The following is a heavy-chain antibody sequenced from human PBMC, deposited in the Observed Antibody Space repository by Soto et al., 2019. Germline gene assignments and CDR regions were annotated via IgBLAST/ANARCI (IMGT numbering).Heavy chain of an antibody. J-gene: IGHJ6*02. CDR1: GFSVSGHY. CDR3: ARDCSSTSCYTPHYGMDV. D-gene: IGHD2-2*02. V-gene: IGHV3-53*01. CDR2: IYSDGST. Sequence: EVQLVESGGGLIQPGGSLRLSCAASGFSVSGHYMSWVRQAPGKGLEWVSVIYSDGSTYYADSVKGRFTISRDNSKNTLYLQMNSLRAEDTAVYYCARDCSSTSCYTPHYGMDVWGQGTTVTVSS.